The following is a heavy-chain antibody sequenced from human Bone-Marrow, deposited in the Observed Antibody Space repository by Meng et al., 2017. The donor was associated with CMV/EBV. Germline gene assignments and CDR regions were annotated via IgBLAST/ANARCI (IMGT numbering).Heavy chain of an antibody. D-gene: IGHD5-18*01. CDR2: ISYDGSNK. CDR3: ARFRSAGYSYGYGRYFDY. CDR1: GFTFSSYA. V-gene: IGHV3-30*04. J-gene: IGHJ4*02. Sequence: GESLKISCAASGFTFSSYAMHWVRQAPGKGLEWVAVISYDGSNKYYADSVKGRFTISRDNSKNTLYLQMNSLRAEDTAVYYCARFRSAGYSYGYGRYFDYWGQGNRVHVSS.